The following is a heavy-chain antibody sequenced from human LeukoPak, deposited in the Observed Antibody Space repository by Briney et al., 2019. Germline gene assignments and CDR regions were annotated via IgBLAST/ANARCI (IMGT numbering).Heavy chain of an antibody. D-gene: IGHD5-24*01. CDR2: IYYSGST. CDR3: ARGLRRYYYYYYYMDV. Sequence: PSETLSLTCSVSGGSIRSSSYYWGWIRQSPGKGLEWIGTIYYSGSTYYNLSLKSRVTISLGTSKNQFSLKLSSVTAADTAVYYCARGLRRYYYYYYYMDVWGKGTTVTVSS. J-gene: IGHJ6*03. CDR1: GGSIRSSSYY. V-gene: IGHV4-39*07.